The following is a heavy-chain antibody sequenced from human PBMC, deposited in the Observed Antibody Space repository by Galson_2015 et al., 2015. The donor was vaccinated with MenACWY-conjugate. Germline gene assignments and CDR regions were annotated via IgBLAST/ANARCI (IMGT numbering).Heavy chain of an antibody. CDR2: ISSSSSTI. CDR3: AIASWEQQLVKFDY. Sequence: SLRLSCAASGFTFSSYSMNWVRQAPGKGLEWVSYISSSSSTIYYADSVKGRFTISRDNAKNSLYLQMNSLRAEDTAVYYCAIASWEQQLVKFDYWGQGTLFTVSS. D-gene: IGHD6-13*01. V-gene: IGHV3-48*04. J-gene: IGHJ4*02. CDR1: GFTFSSYS.